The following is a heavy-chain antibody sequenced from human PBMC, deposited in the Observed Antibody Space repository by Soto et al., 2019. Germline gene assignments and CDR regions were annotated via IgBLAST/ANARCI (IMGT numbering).Heavy chain of an antibody. J-gene: IGHJ4*02. CDR1: GYTFTSYY. CDR2: INPSGGST. D-gene: IGHD6-19*01. Sequence: ASGKVSCKASGYTFTSYYMHWVRQAPGQGLEWMGIINPSGGSTSYAQKFQGRVTMTRDTSTSTVYMELSSLRSEDTAVYYCAREVAVAGAIDYWGQGTLVTVSS. CDR3: AREVAVAGAIDY. V-gene: IGHV1-46*03.